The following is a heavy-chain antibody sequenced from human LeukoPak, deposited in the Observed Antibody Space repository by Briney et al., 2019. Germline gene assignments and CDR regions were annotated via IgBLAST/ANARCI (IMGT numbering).Heavy chain of an antibody. CDR1: GGSISSGGYS. CDR3: ARGSCSGGSCYWFDP. D-gene: IGHD2-15*01. CDR2: IYHSGST. J-gene: IGHJ5*02. V-gene: IGHV4-30-2*01. Sequence: SQTLSLTCAVSGGSISSGGYSWSWIRQPPGKGLEWIGYIYHSGSTYYNPSIKSRVTISVDRSKNQFSLKLSSVTAADTAVYYCARGSCSGGSCYWFDPWGQGTLVTVSS.